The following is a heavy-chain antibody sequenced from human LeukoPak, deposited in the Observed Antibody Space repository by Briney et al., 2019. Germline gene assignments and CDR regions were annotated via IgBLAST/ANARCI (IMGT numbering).Heavy chain of an antibody. Sequence: SETLSLTCTVSGGSISSYCWSWIRQPPGKGLEWIGYIYYSGSTNYNPSLKSRVTISVDTSKNQFSLKLSSVTAADTAVYFCARVSGITMIVVVPEDGFDIWGQGTMVTVSS. CDR1: GGSISSYC. CDR3: ARVSGITMIVVVPEDGFDI. V-gene: IGHV4-59*08. CDR2: IYYSGST. D-gene: IGHD3-22*01. J-gene: IGHJ3*02.